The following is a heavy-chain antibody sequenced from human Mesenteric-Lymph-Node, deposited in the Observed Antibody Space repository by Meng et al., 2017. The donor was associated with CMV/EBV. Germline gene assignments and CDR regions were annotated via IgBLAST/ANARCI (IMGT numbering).Heavy chain of an antibody. CDR1: SYPFTSYG. D-gene: IGHD3-9*01. J-gene: IGHJ4*02. V-gene: IGHV1-18*01. Sequence: SCKDSSYPFTSYGISWVRQAPGQGLEWMGWVSAYNGNTNYAQKLQGRVTMTTDTSTSTAYMELRSLRSDDTAVYYCARVDILTEKDYWGQGTLVTVSS. CDR3: ARVDILTEKDY. CDR2: VSAYNGNT.